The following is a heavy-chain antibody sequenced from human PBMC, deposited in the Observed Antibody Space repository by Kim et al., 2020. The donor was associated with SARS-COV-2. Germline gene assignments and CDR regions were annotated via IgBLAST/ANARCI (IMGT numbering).Heavy chain of an antibody. CDR3: ARDLNYYGSGSFHY. Sequence: GGSLRLSCAASGFTFSSYSMNWVRQAPGKGLEWVSYISSSSSTIYYADSVKGRFTISRDNAKNSLYLQMNSLRDEDTAVYYCARDLNYYGSGSFHYWGQGTLVTVSS. CDR2: ISSSSSTI. V-gene: IGHV3-48*02. J-gene: IGHJ4*02. CDR1: GFTFSSYS. D-gene: IGHD3-10*01.